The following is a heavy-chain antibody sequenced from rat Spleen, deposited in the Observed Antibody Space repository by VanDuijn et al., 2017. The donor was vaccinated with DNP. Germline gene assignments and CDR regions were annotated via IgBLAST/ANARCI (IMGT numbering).Heavy chain of an antibody. J-gene: IGHJ3*01. CDR2: INYDGSST. V-gene: IGHV5-7*01. CDR3: ATLTTEGIDLAY. Sequence: EVQLVESGGGLVQPGRSLKLSCAASGFTFSDYNMAWVRQAPKKGLEWVASINYDGSSTSYRDSVKGRFTISRDNAENTLFLQVDSLRSEDTATYYCATLTTEGIDLAYWGQGTLVTVSS. CDR1: GFTFSDYN. D-gene: IGHD1-11*01.